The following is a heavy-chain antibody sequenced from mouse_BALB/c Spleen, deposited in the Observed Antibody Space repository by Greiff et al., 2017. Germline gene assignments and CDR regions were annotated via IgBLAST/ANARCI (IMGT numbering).Heavy chain of an antibody. CDR1: GFNIKDTY. J-gene: IGHJ4*01. D-gene: IGHD2-1*01. Sequence: EVQLQQSGAELVKPGASVKLSCTASGFNIKDTYMHWVKQRPEQGLEWIGRIDPANGNTKYDPKFQGKATITADTSSNTAYLQLSSLTSEDTAVYYCANGNPHYYAMDYWGQGTSVTVSS. V-gene: IGHV14-3*02. CDR3: ANGNPHYYAMDY. CDR2: IDPANGNT.